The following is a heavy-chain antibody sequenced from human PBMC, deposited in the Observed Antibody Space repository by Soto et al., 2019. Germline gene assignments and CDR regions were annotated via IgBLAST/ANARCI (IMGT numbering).Heavy chain of an antibody. Sequence: PSETLSLTCTVSGGSISNLYWSWIRQPPGKGQEWIGYISFTGTATYSPSLRSRVSISVDTSKSQFSLNLNSVTAADTALYYCARVQAEQGSWSHDSWGRGILVTVSS. CDR2: ISFTGTA. CDR3: ARVQAEQGSWSHDS. J-gene: IGHJ4*02. V-gene: IGHV4-59*11. D-gene: IGHD6-13*01. CDR1: GGSISNLY.